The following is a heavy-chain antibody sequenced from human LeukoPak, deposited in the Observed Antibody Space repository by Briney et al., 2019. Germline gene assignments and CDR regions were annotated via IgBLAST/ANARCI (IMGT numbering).Heavy chain of an antibody. CDR2: ISGSSSYI. Sequence: GGSLRLSCAASGFTFSSYSMHWVRQAPGKGLEWVSSISGSSSYIYYADSVKGRFTISRDNAKNSLYLQMNSLRSEDTAVYYCARDFAGDDYGDYIGWFDPWGQGTLVTVSS. CDR1: GFTFSSYS. J-gene: IGHJ5*02. D-gene: IGHD4-17*01. V-gene: IGHV3-21*01. CDR3: ARDFAGDDYGDYIGWFDP.